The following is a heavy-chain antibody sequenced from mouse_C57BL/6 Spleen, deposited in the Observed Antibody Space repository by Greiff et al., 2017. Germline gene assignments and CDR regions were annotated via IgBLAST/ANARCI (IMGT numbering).Heavy chain of an antibody. CDR2: ISSGGGYT. CDR1: GFTFSSYG. V-gene: IGHV5-6*01. Sequence: EVQGVESGGDLVRPGGSLKLSCAASGFTFSSYGMSWVRQTPDKRLEWVVTISSGGGYTYYTDSVKGRFTISTDNAEDTLYLQMSRLKSEDTAMYYCARREVKGDFGVWGTGTTVTVS. CDR3: ARREVKGDFGV. J-gene: IGHJ1*03. D-gene: IGHD1-3*01.